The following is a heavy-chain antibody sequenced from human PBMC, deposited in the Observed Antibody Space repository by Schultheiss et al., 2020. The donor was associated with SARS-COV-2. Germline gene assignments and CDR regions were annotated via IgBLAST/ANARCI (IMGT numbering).Heavy chain of an antibody. Sequence: SETLSLTCAVYGGSFSGYYWSWIRQPPGKGLEWIGEINHSGSTNYNPSLKSRVTISVDTSKNQFSLKLSSVTAADTAVYYCASLYCSGGSCYQDTNYFDYWGQGTLVTVSS. V-gene: IGHV4-34*01. J-gene: IGHJ4*02. D-gene: IGHD2-15*01. CDR3: ASLYCSGGSCYQDTNYFDY. CDR2: INHSGST. CDR1: GGSFSGYY.